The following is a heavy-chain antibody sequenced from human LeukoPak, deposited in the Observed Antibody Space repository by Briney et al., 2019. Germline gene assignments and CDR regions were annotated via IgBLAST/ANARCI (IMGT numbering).Heavy chain of an antibody. D-gene: IGHD3-22*01. CDR1: GFTFDDYA. J-gene: IGHJ4*02. V-gene: IGHV3-43*02. Sequence: PGGSLRLSCAASGFTFDDYAKHWVRQAPGKGLEWVSLISGDGGSTYYADSVKGRFTISRDNSKNSLYLQMNSLRTEDTALYYCAKTHLYYYDSSGYSPFDYWGQGTLVTVSS. CDR2: ISGDGGST. CDR3: AKTHLYYYDSSGYSPFDY.